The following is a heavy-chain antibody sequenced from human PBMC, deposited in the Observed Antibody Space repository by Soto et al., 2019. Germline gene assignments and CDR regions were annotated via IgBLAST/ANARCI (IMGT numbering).Heavy chain of an antibody. V-gene: IGHV1-2*04. CDR3: ARDRIPLSTYYDFWSGYWYYGMDV. J-gene: IGHJ6*02. CDR1: GYTFTGYY. CDR2: INPNSGGT. Sequence: GASVKVSCKASGYTFTGYYMHWVRQAPGQGLEWMGWINPNSGGTNYAQKFQGWVTMTRDTSISTAYMELSRLRSDDTAVYYCARDRIPLSTYYDFWSGYWYYGMDVWGQGTTVTVSS. D-gene: IGHD3-3*01.